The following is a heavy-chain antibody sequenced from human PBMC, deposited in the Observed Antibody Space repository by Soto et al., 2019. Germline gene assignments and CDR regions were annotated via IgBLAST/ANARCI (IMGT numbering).Heavy chain of an antibody. CDR1: GGSISSYS. CDR2: IYDSGST. J-gene: IGHJ4*02. CDR3: ARQFRDGYKVLGY. V-gene: IGHV4-59*08. D-gene: IGHD5-12*01. Sequence: QVQLQESGPGLVKPSETLSLTCTVSGGSISSYSWSWIRQPPGKGLEWIGYIYDSGSTNHNPSLRSRVPRSVDTSKNQFSLKLTSVTAADTAVYYCARQFRDGYKVLGYWGQGTLVTVSS.